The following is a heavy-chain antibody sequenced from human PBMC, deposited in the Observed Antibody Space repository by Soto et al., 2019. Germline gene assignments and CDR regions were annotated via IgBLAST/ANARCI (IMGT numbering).Heavy chain of an antibody. CDR3: ARDFVGGLRWYPRGAFDI. Sequence: ASVKVSCKASGYTFTSYGISWVRQAPGQGLEWMGWISAYNGNTNYAQKLQGRVTMTTDTSTSTAYMELRSLRFDDTAVYYCARDFVGGLRWYPRGAFDIWGQGTMVTVSS. J-gene: IGHJ3*02. V-gene: IGHV1-18*04. D-gene: IGHD4-17*01. CDR1: GYTFTSYG. CDR2: ISAYNGNT.